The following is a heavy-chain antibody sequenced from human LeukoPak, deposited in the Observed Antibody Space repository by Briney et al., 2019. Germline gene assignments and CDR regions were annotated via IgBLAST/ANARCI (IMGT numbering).Heavy chain of an antibody. V-gene: IGHV3-33*01. CDR3: ARATGWFGELPT. Sequence: GGSLRLSCAASGFTFSSYGMHWVRQAPGKGLEWVAVIWYDGSNKYYADSVKGRFTISRDNSKNTLYLQMNSLRAEDTAVYYCARATGWFGELPTWGQGTLVTVSS. J-gene: IGHJ4*02. D-gene: IGHD3-10*01. CDR2: IWYDGSNK. CDR1: GFTFSSYG.